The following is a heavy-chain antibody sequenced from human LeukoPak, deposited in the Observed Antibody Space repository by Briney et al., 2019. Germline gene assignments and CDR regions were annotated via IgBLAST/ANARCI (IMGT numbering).Heavy chain of an antibody. D-gene: IGHD3-16*01. Sequence: GGSLRLSCAASGFTFSNYWMSWVRQAPGKGLEWVANIKQDGSEKYFVDSVKGRFTISRDNSKNTLYLQMNSLRAEDTAVYYCAKGLKQNWFDPWGQGTLVTVSS. J-gene: IGHJ5*02. V-gene: IGHV3-7*03. CDR2: IKQDGSEK. CDR3: AKGLKQNWFDP. CDR1: GFTFSNYW.